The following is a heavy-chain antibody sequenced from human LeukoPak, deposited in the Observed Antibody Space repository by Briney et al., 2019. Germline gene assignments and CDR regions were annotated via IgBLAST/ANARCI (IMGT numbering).Heavy chain of an antibody. J-gene: IGHJ4*02. V-gene: IGHV3-74*01. D-gene: IGHD6-13*01. CDR2: INSDGSST. CDR3: AKTLIFITAPDSGVSHYFDY. CDR1: GFIFKSYG. Sequence: GGSLRLSCAASGFIFKSYGMQWVRQAPGKGLVWVSRINSDGSSTSYADSVRGRFSISRDNSKNTLFLQMNSLRAEDTAVYYCAKTLIFITAPDSGVSHYFDYWGQGTLVTVSS.